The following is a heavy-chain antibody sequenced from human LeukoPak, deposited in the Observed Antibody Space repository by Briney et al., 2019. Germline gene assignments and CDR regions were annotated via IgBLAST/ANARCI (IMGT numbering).Heavy chain of an antibody. CDR1: GFTFSSYA. Sequence: PGGSLRLSCAASGFTFSSYAMSWVRQAPGKGLEWVSAISGSGGSTYYADSVKGRFTISRDNSKNTLYLQMNSLRAEDTAVYYCAKDSLYSGSPGGFDYWGQETLVTVSS. J-gene: IGHJ4*02. CDR3: AKDSLYSGSPGGFDY. D-gene: IGHD1-26*01. V-gene: IGHV3-23*01. CDR2: ISGSGGST.